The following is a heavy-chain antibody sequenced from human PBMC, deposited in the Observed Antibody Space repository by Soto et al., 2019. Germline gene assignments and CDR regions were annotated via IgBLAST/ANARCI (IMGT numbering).Heavy chain of an antibody. V-gene: IGHV1-8*01. CDR3: ARMATSGTLNWFDP. Sequence: QVQLVQSGAEVKEPGASVKVSCQASGYAFSNNDISWVRHVSGQGLEWMGWMNPNSGNGGYAQKFQGGVTMPRDNSTSTAYLELSSLASDETAIYYCARMATSGTLNWFDPWGQGTLVTVSS. CDR2: MNPNSGNG. J-gene: IGHJ5*02. CDR1: GYAFSNND.